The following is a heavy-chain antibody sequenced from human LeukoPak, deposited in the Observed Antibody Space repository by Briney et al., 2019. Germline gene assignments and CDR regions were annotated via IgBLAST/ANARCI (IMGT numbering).Heavy chain of an antibody. V-gene: IGHV3-48*02. D-gene: IGHD4-23*01. J-gene: IGHJ4*02. CDR3: ARVAAGYSVNYFDY. CDR1: GFTFSSYS. Sequence: GGSLRLSSAASGFTFSSYSVNWVRQAPGKGLEWVSYISSSSSTIYYVDSVKGRFAISRDNAKNSLYLQMNSLRDEDTAVYYCARVAAGYSVNYFDYWGQGTLVTVSS. CDR2: ISSSSSTI.